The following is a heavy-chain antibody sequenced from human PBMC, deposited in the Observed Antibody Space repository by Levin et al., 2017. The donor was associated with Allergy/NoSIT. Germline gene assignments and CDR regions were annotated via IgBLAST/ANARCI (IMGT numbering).Heavy chain of an antibody. D-gene: IGHD2-15*01. CDR2: ISSSSSTI. CDR1: GFTFSSYS. CDR3: ARDGGPSGGRFPDLKFDY. Sequence: QPGESLKISCAASGFTFSSYSMNWVRQAPGKGLEWVSYISSSSSTIYYADSVKGRFTISRDNAKNSLYLQMNSLRDEDTAVYYCARDGGPSGGRFPDLKFDYWGQGTLVTVSS. V-gene: IGHV3-48*02. J-gene: IGHJ4*02.